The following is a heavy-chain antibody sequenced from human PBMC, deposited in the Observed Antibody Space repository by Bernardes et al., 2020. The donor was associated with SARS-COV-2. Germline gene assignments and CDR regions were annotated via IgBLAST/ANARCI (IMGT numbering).Heavy chain of an antibody. Sequence: ASVKVSCKASGYTFTGYYMHWVRQAPGQGLEWMGWINPNSGGTNYAQKFQGRVTMTRDTSISTAYMELSRLRSDDTAVYYCAKVLTCGGSECYYFDYWGQGTLVTVSS. CDR2: INPNSGGT. J-gene: IGHJ4*02. CDR1: GYTFTGYY. D-gene: IGHD3-10*01. V-gene: IGHV1-2*02. CDR3: AKVLTCGGSECYYFDY.